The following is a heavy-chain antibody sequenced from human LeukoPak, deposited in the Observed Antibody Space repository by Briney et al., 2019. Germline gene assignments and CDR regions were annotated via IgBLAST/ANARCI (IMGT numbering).Heavy chain of an antibody. CDR2: IYYSGTT. CDR3: ARDGTDRSSSWYYYFDC. J-gene: IGHJ4*02. V-gene: IGHV4-59*12. Sequence: PSETLSLTCTVSGGAISSYYWSWIRQPPGKGLEWIGYIYYSGTTKYNPTLKSRVTISVDTSKNQFSLQLNSVTPEDTAVYFCARDGTDRSSSWYYYFDCWGQGSLVTVSS. D-gene: IGHD6-13*01. CDR1: GGAISSYY.